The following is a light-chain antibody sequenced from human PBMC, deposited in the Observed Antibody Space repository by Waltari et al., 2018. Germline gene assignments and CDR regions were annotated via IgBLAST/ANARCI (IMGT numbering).Light chain of an antibody. J-gene: IGKJ1*01. Sequence: DIEMTQSPSSLSASVGDRVIITCRASPSICPYINWYQQKPGTAPKLLIYDASILQTGVPSKFSGSGSGTVFTLTISSLQPEDFATYYCQQNSNVPPTFGLGTKVEIK. V-gene: IGKV1-39*01. CDR3: QQNSNVPPT. CDR1: PSICPY. CDR2: DAS.